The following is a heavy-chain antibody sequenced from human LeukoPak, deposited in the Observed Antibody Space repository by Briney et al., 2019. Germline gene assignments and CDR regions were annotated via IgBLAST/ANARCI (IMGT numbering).Heavy chain of an antibody. CDR2: INHSGST. D-gene: IGHD2-15*01. CDR1: GGSFSGYY. CDR3: ARSRGTPDY. Sequence: SSETLSLTCAVYGGSFSGYYWSWIRQPPGKGLEWIGEINHSGSTNYNPSLKSRATISVDTSKNQFSLKLSSVTAADTAVYYCARSRGTPDYWGQGTLVTVSS. J-gene: IGHJ4*02. V-gene: IGHV4-34*01.